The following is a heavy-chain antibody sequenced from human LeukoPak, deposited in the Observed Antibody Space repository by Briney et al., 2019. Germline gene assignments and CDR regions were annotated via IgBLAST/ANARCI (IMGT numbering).Heavy chain of an antibody. V-gene: IGHV4-39*07. Sequence: PSETLSLTCTVFGGSISSSSYYWGWIRQPPGKGLEWIGSIYYSGSTYYNPSLKSRVTISIDTSKHQFSLKLSSVTAADTAVYYCAGLPHYYYYYYMDVWGKGTTVTVSS. J-gene: IGHJ6*03. CDR2: IYYSGST. D-gene: IGHD5-12*01. CDR1: GGSISSSSYY. CDR3: AGLPHYYYYYYMDV.